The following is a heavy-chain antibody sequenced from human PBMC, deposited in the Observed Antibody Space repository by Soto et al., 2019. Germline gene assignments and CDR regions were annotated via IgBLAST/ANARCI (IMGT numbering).Heavy chain of an antibody. CDR1: GFTFSTYS. Sequence: LRLSCAASGFTFSTYSMNWVRQAPGKGPEWVSSISSSSTIYYADSVKGRFTISRDNVQNSLYLQMHSLRAEDTAVYYCARERGSGWTFDYWGQGTLVTVS. CDR3: ARERGSGWTFDY. J-gene: IGHJ4*02. D-gene: IGHD6-19*01. CDR2: ISSSSTI. V-gene: IGHV3-48*01.